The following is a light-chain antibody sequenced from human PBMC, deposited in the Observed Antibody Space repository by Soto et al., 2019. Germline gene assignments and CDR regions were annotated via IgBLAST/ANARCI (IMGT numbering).Light chain of an antibody. V-gene: IGKV3-15*01. CDR2: GAS. CDR3: PQYNNWPPWT. CDR1: QSVSSN. Sequence: EIVMTQSPATLSVSPGERATLSCRASQSVSSNLAWYQQKPGQAPRLLIYGASTRATGIPARFSGSGSGTEFTLTISSLQSEDFAVYYCPQYNNWPPWTVGQGPKVEIK. J-gene: IGKJ1*01.